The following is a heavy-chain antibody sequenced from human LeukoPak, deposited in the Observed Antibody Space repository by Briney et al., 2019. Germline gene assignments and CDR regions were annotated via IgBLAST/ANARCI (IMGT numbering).Heavy chain of an antibody. Sequence: ASVKVSCNASGYTFINYGISWARQAPGQGLQWMGWISCYNGKTNFAQQFQGRVTMSTDTSTSTVYMDLRSLRSDDTAMYYCARWSGGYEWRYHYGMDVWGQGTTVSVSS. CDR3: ARWSGGYEWRYHYGMDV. CDR2: ISCYNGKT. V-gene: IGHV1-18*01. D-gene: IGHD3-10*01. CDR1: GYTFINYG. J-gene: IGHJ6*02.